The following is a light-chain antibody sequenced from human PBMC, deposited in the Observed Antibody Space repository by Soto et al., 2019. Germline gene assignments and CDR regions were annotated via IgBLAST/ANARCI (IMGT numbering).Light chain of an antibody. Sequence: SPATLSLSPGERATLSCRASQSVSSYLAWYQQKAGQAPRLLIFDTSNRATDIPARFSGSGSGTDFTLTISSLEPEDFAVYYCQQRSKWPPTFGQGTRLEIK. CDR1: QSVSSY. CDR3: QQRSKWPPT. J-gene: IGKJ5*01. V-gene: IGKV3-11*01. CDR2: DTS.